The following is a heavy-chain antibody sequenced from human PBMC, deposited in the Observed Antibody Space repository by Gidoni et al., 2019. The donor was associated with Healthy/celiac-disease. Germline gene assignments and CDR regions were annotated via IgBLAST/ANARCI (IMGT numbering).Heavy chain of an antibody. CDR3: ASGYDSSGYYSRDNYYGMDV. CDR2: INPSGGST. V-gene: IGHV1-46*01. CDR1: GYTFTSSY. J-gene: IGHJ6*02. Sequence: QVQLVQSGAEVKKPGASVKVSCKASGYTFTSSYMHWVRQAPGQGLEWMGIINPSGGSTSYAQKFQGRVTMTRDTSTSTVYMELSSLRSEDTAVYYCASGYDSSGYYSRDNYYGMDVWGQGTTVTVSS. D-gene: IGHD3-22*01.